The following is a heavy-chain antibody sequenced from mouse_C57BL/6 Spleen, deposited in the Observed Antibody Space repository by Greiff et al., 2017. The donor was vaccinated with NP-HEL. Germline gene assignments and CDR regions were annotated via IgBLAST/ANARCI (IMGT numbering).Heavy chain of an antibody. CDR3: ARVLTGTAY. D-gene: IGHD4-1*01. Sequence: QVQLQQSGAELVKPGASVKLSCKASGYTFTSYWMQWVKQRPGQGLEWIGEIDPSDSYTNYNQKFKGKATLTVDTSSSTAYMQLSSLTSEDSAVYYGARVLTGTAYCGQGTLVTVSA. CDR2: IDPSDSYT. CDR1: GYTFTSYW. V-gene: IGHV1-50*01. J-gene: IGHJ3*01.